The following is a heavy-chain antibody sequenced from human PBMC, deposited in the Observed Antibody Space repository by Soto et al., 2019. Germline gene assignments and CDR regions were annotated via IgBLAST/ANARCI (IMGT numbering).Heavy chain of an antibody. V-gene: IGHV1-18*01. CDR3: ARALVITFGGVIDPFDY. Sequence: GXSVKVSCKASGYTFTSYGISLVRHTPGQGLEWMGWISAYNGNTNYAQKLQGRVTMTTDTSTSTAYMELRSLRSDETAVYYCARALVITFGGVIDPFDYWGQGTLVTVSS. CDR2: ISAYNGNT. J-gene: IGHJ4*02. D-gene: IGHD3-16*02. CDR1: GYTFTSYG.